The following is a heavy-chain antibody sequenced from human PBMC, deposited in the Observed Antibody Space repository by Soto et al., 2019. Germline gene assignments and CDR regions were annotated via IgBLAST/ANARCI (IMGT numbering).Heavy chain of an antibody. CDR3: AKDRDFWGGYYNHRGFDH. Sequence: GGSLRLSCAASGFTFSTYAMGWVRQAPGKGLEWVSAISGSGSTTHYADAVKGGFTISRDSGKNTLYLQMNSLRAEDTAVYYCAKDRDFWGGYYNHRGFDHWGQGTLVTVSS. CDR1: GFTFSTYA. V-gene: IGHV3-23*01. D-gene: IGHD3-3*01. CDR2: ISGSGSTT. J-gene: IGHJ4*02.